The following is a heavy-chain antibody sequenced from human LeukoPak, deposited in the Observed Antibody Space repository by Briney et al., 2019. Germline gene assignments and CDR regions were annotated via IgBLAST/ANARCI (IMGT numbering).Heavy chain of an antibody. V-gene: IGHV3-30-3*01. D-gene: IGHD6-6*01. Sequence: PGGSLRLSCAASGFTFSTLHWVRQAPGKGLEWVAVISSDGSNKYYADSVKGRFTISRDNSKNTLDLQLNSLRAEDTAVYYCARDEAPRPYYYMDVWGRGTTVTVSS. CDR1: GFTFST. CDR2: ISSDGSNK. J-gene: IGHJ6*03. CDR3: ARDEAPRPYYYMDV.